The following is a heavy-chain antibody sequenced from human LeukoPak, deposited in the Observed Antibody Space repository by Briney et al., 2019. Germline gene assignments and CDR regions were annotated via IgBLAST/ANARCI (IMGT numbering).Heavy chain of an antibody. CDR2: IKQDGSEK. V-gene: IGHV3-7*01. CDR3: AATVRGASNWFDP. J-gene: IGHJ5*02. Sequence: GGSLRLSCAASGFTVSSNYMSWVRQAPGKGLEWVANIKQDGSEKYYVDSVKGRFTISRDNAKNSLYLQMDSLRAEDTAVYYCAATVRGASNWFDPWGQGTLVTVSS. CDR1: GFTVSSNY. D-gene: IGHD3-10*01.